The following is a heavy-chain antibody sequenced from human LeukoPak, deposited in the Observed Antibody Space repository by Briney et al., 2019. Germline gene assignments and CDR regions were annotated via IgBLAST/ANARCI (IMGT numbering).Heavy chain of an antibody. CDR1: GFTFSTYA. CDR3: AKDYSSSFDY. CDR2: ISGSGGAT. V-gene: IGHV3-23*01. D-gene: IGHD6-6*01. J-gene: IGHJ4*02. Sequence: GGSLRLSCAASGFTFSTYALSWVRQAPGKGLDWVSAISGSGGATYYADSVKGRFTISRDNSKNTLYLQMNSLRAEDTAVYYCAKDYSSSFDYWGQGTLVTVSS.